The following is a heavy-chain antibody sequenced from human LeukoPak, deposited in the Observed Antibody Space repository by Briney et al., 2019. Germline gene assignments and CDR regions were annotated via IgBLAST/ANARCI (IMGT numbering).Heavy chain of an antibody. V-gene: IGHV1-18*01. CDR1: GYTFTSYG. D-gene: IGHD3-22*01. Sequence: ASVTVSCTASGYTFTSYGITWVRQAPGQGLEWMGWISAYNGNTEYALKLQGRVTMTTDTSTNTAYMELRSLRSDDTAVYYCATSYHYDSSGYPNYFDYWGQGTLVTVSS. J-gene: IGHJ4*02. CDR2: ISAYNGNT. CDR3: ATSYHYDSSGYPNYFDY.